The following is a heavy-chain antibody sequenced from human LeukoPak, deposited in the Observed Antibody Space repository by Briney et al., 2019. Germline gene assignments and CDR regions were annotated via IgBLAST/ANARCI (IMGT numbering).Heavy chain of an antibody. CDR1: GYTFTSYY. CDR3: ARDFTERIAAALGYYYYMDV. Sequence: ASVKVSCKASGYTFTSYYMHWVRQAPGQGLEWMGIINPSGGSTSYAQKFQGRVTMTRDMSTSTVYMELSSLRSEDTAVYYCARDFTERIAAALGYYYYMDVWGKGTTVTISS. CDR2: INPSGGST. J-gene: IGHJ6*03. V-gene: IGHV1-46*01. D-gene: IGHD6-13*01.